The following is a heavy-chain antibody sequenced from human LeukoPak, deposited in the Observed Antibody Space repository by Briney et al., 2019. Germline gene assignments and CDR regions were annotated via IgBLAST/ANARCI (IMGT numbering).Heavy chain of an antibody. CDR2: IYYSGST. V-gene: IGHV4-59*01. J-gene: IGHJ1*01. Sequence: SETLSLTCTVSGGSISSYYWSWIRQPPGKGLEWIGYIYYSGSTNYNPSLKSRVTISVDTSKNQFSLKLSSVTAADTAVYYCARVGGSSGPSGVFQHWGQGTLVTVSS. CDR1: GGSISSYY. D-gene: IGHD6-19*01. CDR3: ARVGGSSGPSGVFQH.